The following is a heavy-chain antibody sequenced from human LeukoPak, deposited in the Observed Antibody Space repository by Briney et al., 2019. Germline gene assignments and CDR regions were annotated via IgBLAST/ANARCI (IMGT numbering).Heavy chain of an antibody. D-gene: IGHD3-22*01. Sequence: PGGSLRLSCAASGFTFSRNWMNWVRQAPGKGLEWVSYISSGSSTIYYADSVKGRFTISRDSATNSLYLQMNSLRAEDTALYYCASSGHYYDSSGYSDYWGQGTLVTVSS. CDR3: ASSGHYYDSSGYSDY. CDR2: ISSGSSTI. J-gene: IGHJ4*02. V-gene: IGHV3-48*01. CDR1: GFTFSRNW.